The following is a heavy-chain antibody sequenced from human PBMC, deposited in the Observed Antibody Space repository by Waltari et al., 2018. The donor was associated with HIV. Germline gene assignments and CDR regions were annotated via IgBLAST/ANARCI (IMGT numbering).Heavy chain of an antibody. CDR2: MNPHSGNT. V-gene: IGHV1-8*01. CDR3: ARKGHDYDTSGYYPFGY. D-gene: IGHD3-22*01. Sequence: QVQLVQSGAEVKKPGASVKVSCKASGYTFTYYDINWGRQATGQGLEWMGWMNPHSGNTDYAQKFQGRITMTRDTSLSTAYLELDSLTSEDTAVYYCARKGHDYDTSGYYPFGYWGQGTLVTVSS. J-gene: IGHJ4*02. CDR1: GYTFTYYD.